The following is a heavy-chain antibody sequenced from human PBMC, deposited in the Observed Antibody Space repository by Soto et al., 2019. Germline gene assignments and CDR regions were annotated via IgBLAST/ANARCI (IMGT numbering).Heavy chain of an antibody. CDR3: ATGHRGLTGLPAVITDPNWFDP. D-gene: IGHD2-21*01. J-gene: IGHJ5*01. Sequence: QARLEESGGGVVQPGTSVRLSCASSGFTFGVYSMQWVRQAPGRGLECVAVISYDGHDEYYADSVKGRFAISRDNSQNILYLQMNSLRLEDTAVYYCATGHRGLTGLPAVITDPNWFDPWGQGALVSVSS. CDR2: ISYDGHDE. CDR1: GFTFGVYS. V-gene: IGHV3-30*03.